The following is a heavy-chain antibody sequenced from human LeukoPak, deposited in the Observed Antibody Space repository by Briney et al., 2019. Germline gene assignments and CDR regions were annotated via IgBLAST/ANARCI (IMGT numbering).Heavy chain of an antibody. CDR3: AKGFTGSYFPFDH. D-gene: IGHD3-10*01. V-gene: IGHV3-23*01. J-gene: IGHJ4*02. Sequence: GVSLRLSCAASGITFRTYAMTWVRQPPGKGLEWVSSIGGSGGGTYYADSEKGRFTISRDNSKNTLYLQMNSLRAEDTAVYYCAKGFTGSYFPFDHWGQGTLVTVSS. CDR2: IGGSGGGT. CDR1: GITFRTYA.